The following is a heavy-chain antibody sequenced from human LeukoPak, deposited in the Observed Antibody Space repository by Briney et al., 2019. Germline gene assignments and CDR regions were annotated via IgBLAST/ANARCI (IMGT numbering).Heavy chain of an antibody. D-gene: IGHD7-27*01. Sequence: ASVKVSCKASGYTFTGYYMHWVRQAPGQGLEWMGWINPNSGGTNYAQKFQGRVTMTRDTSITTAYMELSRLRSDDTAVYYCATVYLGIRYFDYWGQGTLVTVSS. CDR2: INPNSGGT. J-gene: IGHJ4*02. CDR1: GYTFTGYY. CDR3: ATVYLGIRYFDY. V-gene: IGHV1-2*02.